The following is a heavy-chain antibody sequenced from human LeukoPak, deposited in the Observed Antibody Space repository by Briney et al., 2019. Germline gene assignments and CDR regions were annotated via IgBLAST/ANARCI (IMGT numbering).Heavy chain of an antibody. Sequence: PGGSLRLSCAASGFTFSSYSMNWVRQAPGKGLEWVSIISSSSSYLYYTDSVKGRFTVSRDNAKNLLYLQMNSLRVEDTAVYYCARDGGRMDYWGQGTLVTVSS. D-gene: IGHD3-16*01. J-gene: IGHJ4*02. CDR1: GFTFSSYS. V-gene: IGHV3-21*01. CDR3: ARDGGRMDY. CDR2: ISSSSSYL.